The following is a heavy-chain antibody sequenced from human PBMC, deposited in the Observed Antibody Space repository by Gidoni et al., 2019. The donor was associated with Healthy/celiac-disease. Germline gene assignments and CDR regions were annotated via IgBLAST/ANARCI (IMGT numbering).Heavy chain of an antibody. CDR3: AKDGGYTIQTEYFQH. CDR1: GFTFDDYA. CDR2: ISGDGGST. J-gene: IGHJ1*01. D-gene: IGHD5-12*01. V-gene: IGHV3-43*02. Sequence: EVQLVESGGGVVQPGGSLRLSCAASGFTFDDYAMHWVRQAPGKGLEWVSLISGDGGSTYYADSVKGRFTISRDNSKNSLYLQMNSLRTEDTALYYCAKDGGYTIQTEYFQHWGQGTLVTVSS.